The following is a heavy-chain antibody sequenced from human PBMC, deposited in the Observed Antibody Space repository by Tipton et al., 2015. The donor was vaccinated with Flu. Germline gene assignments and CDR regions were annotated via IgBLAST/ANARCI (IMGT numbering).Heavy chain of an antibody. CDR3: ARWSWTTGYRMYYFDY. Sequence: TLSLTCTVSGGSISSYYWSWIRQPAGKGLEWIGRIYTSGSTNYNPSLKSRVTISVDTSKNQFSLKLSSVTAADTAVYYCARWSWTTGYRMYYFDYWGQGTLVTVSS. CDR1: GGSISSYY. V-gene: IGHV4-4*07. CDR2: IYTSGST. D-gene: IGHD4-11*01. J-gene: IGHJ4*02.